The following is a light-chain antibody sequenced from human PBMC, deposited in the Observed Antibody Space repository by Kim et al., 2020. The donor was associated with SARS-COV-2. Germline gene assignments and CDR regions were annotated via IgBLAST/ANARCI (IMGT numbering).Light chain of an antibody. V-gene: IGKV3-20*01. Sequence: PGERATLSCRATESVSGNPLAWYQQKPGQAPRLLIHGASSRATGIPDRFSGSGSATDFTLTISRLEPEDFAVYYCQQYGDSPRWTFGQGTKVDIK. CDR3: QQYGDSPRWT. CDR1: ESVSGNP. J-gene: IGKJ1*01. CDR2: GAS.